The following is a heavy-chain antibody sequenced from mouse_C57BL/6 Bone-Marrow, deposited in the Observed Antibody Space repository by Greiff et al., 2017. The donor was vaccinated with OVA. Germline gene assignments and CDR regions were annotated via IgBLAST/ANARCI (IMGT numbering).Heavy chain of an antibody. J-gene: IGHJ1*03. CDR1: GFTFSSYG. CDR3: ARPGGKYFDV. Sequence: EVQLVESGGDLVKPGGSLKLSCAASGFTFSSYGMSWVRQTPDKRLEWVATISSGGSYTYYPDSVKGRFTISRDNAKNTLYLQMSSLKSEDTAMYYCARPGGKYFDVWGTGTTVTVSS. V-gene: IGHV5-6*01. CDR2: ISSGGSYT.